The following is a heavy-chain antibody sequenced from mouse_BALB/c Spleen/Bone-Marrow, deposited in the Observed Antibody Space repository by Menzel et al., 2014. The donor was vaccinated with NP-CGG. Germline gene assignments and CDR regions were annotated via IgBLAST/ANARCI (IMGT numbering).Heavy chain of an antibody. Sequence: EVKLVESGGDLAQPGGSLKLSCAASGLTFSNYNISWVRQTPEKRLERVAYISNGGGNTYYPDTVKGRFTISRDNAKNTLYLQMTSLKSEDTAIYYCARHETGTGQYFDYWGQGTTLTVSS. D-gene: IGHD4-1*01. CDR3: ARHETGTGQYFDY. CDR2: ISNGGGNT. J-gene: IGHJ2*01. CDR1: GLTFSNYN. V-gene: IGHV5-12-2*01.